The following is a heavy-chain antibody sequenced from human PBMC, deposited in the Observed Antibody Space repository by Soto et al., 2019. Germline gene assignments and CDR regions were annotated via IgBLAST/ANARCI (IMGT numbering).Heavy chain of an antibody. CDR3: AAPRTDGYKVPDPSTYYYYGLDV. Sequence: SVKVSCKASGGSFSTYAISWVRQAPGQGLEWMGGIIPIFGTPNYAQKFQGRVTITADRSTSTAYLELNSLRSEDTAVYYCAAPRTDGYKVPDPSTYYYYGLDVWGQGTTVTVS. V-gene: IGHV1-69*06. J-gene: IGHJ6*02. CDR2: IIPIFGTP. D-gene: IGHD5-12*01. CDR1: GGSFSTYA.